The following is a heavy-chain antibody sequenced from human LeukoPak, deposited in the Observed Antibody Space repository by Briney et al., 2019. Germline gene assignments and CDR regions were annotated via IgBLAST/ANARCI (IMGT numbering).Heavy chain of an antibody. D-gene: IGHD3/OR15-3a*01. J-gene: IGHJ5*02. Sequence: ASVKVSCKASGSTFTAYYMHWVRQAPGQGLEWMGWINPNSGDTSYAQKFQGRVTMTGDASISTAYMELSRLRSDDTAVYSCARENIIFGGGTAFDPWGQGTLVTVSS. V-gene: IGHV1-2*02. CDR3: ARENIIFGGGTAFDP. CDR2: INPNSGDT. CDR1: GSTFTAYY.